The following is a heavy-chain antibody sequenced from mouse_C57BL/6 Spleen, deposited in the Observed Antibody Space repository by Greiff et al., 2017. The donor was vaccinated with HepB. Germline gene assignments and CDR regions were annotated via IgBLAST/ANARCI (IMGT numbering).Heavy chain of an antibody. CDR2: ISNGGGST. CDR1: GFTFSDYY. CDR3: ARRQITTVAFDY. Sequence: EVKLVESGGGLVQPGGSLKLSCAASGFTFSDYYMYWVRQTPEKRLEWVAYISNGGGSTYYPDTVKGRFTISRDNAKNTLYLQMSRLKSEDTAMYYCARRQITTVAFDYWGQGTTLTVSS. V-gene: IGHV5-12*01. J-gene: IGHJ2*01. D-gene: IGHD1-1*01.